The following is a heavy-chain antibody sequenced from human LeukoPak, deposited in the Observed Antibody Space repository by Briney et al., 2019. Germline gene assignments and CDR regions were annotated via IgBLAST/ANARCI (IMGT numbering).Heavy chain of an antibody. CDR2: IIPIFGTA. D-gene: IGHD3-3*01. CDR3: ARDNSRDFWSGYSYFDY. V-gene: IGHV1-69*13. J-gene: IGHJ4*02. CDR1: GGTFSSYA. Sequence: ASVKVSCKASGGTFSSYAISWVRQAPGQGLEWMGGIIPIFGTANYAQKFQGRVTITADESTSTAYMELSSLRSEDMAVYYCARDNSRDFWSGYSYFDYWGQGTLVTVSS.